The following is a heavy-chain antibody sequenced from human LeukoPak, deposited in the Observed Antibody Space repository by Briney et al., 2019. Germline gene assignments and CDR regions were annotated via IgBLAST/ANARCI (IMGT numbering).Heavy chain of an antibody. CDR3: ARLGVEAYDGSGYYYFGY. CDR2: IYPGDSDT. Sequence: GESLKISCKASGYSFPNYWIGWGRQMPGKGLEWMGTIYPGDSDTRYRPSFQGQVTISADKSTSTAYLQWSSLKASDTAIYYCARLGVEAYDGSGYYYFGYWGQGALVTVSS. D-gene: IGHD3-22*01. CDR1: GYSFPNYW. J-gene: IGHJ4*02. V-gene: IGHV5-51*01.